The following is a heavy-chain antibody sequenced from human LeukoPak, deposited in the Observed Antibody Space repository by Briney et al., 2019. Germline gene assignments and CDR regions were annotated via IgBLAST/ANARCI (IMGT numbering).Heavy chain of an antibody. D-gene: IGHD6-13*01. Sequence: QPGGSLSLSCAASGFTFNNYAMSWVRPAPGKGLEWVANIKQDGSDKYYVDSVQGRFTISRDNAKNSLYLQMNSLRAEDTAVYYCARGTIAAAGYYYFDYWGQGTQVTVSS. CDR3: ARGTIAAAGYYYFDY. CDR1: GFTFNNYA. CDR2: IKQDGSDK. V-gene: IGHV3-7*04. J-gene: IGHJ4*02.